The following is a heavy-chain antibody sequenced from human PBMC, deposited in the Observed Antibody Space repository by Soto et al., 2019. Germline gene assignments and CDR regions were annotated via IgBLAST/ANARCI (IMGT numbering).Heavy chain of an antibody. V-gene: IGHV4-59*04. J-gene: IGHJ4*02. CDR3: ATKPRLEAAEFDY. D-gene: IGHD6-13*01. CDR1: GGSIGRYY. Sequence: SETLSLTCTVSGGSIGRYYWSWIRQPPGKGLEWIGYIYYTGTTYYSPSLKSRLAMSVDTSRNQFSLKLDSMTAVDTAVYYCATKPRLEAAEFDYWGQGTLVSVSS. CDR2: IYYTGTT.